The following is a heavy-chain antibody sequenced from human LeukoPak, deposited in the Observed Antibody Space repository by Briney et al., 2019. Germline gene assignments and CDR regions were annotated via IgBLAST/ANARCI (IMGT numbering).Heavy chain of an antibody. CDR3: ARDNPPQYNSGWFAY. D-gene: IGHD6-19*01. CDR1: GGSINSYY. Sequence: SETLSLTCTVSGGSINSYYWSWIRQPPGKGLEWIGRIYTSGSTNANPSLKSRVTMSVDMSENQFSLKLSSVTAADTAVYYCARDNPPQYNSGWFAYWGQGTLVTVSS. J-gene: IGHJ4*02. CDR2: IYTSGST. V-gene: IGHV4-4*07.